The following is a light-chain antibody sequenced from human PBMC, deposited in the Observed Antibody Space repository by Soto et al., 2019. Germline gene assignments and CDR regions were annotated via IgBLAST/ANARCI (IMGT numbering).Light chain of an antibody. V-gene: IGLV2-8*01. CDR2: EVT. J-gene: IGLJ1*01. Sequence: ALNQPPSATGSPGQSVTISCTGTSSDVGGYNYLSWYQHRPGKAPPLIIYEVTKRPSGVPNRFFGSKSGNTASLTVSGLQAEDEADYYCISYTNRQPYLFVTGTEVTDL. CDR1: SSDVGGYNY. CDR3: ISYTNRQPYL.